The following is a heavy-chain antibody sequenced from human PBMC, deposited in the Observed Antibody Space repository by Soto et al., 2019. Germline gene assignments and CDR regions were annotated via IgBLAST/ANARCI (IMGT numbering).Heavy chain of an antibody. CDR3: ARAPMNWNYWFGP. D-gene: IGHD1-7*01. J-gene: IGHJ5*02. CDR1: GDTITSYG. Sequence: ASVKASCKSSGDTITSYGMSWVRQAPGQGLEWMGMINPSGGGTSYAQNFQGRVTMTRDTSTSTVYMELSSLTSDDTAVYYCARAPMNWNYWFGPWGQGTLVTVSS. V-gene: IGHV1-46*01. CDR2: INPSGGGT.